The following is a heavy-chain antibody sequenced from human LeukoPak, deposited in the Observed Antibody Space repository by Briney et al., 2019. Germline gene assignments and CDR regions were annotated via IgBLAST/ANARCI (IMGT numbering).Heavy chain of an antibody. CDR2: ISYDGSNK. CDR1: GFTFSSYT. D-gene: IGHD3-16*01. Sequence: PGGSLRLSCAASGFTFSSYTMHWVRQAPGKGLEWVAVISYDGSNKYYADSVKGRFTISRDNSKNTLYLQMNSLRAEDTAVYYCAKVGGGYFDYWGQRTLATVSS. J-gene: IGHJ4*02. V-gene: IGHV3-30-3*01. CDR3: AKVGGGYFDY.